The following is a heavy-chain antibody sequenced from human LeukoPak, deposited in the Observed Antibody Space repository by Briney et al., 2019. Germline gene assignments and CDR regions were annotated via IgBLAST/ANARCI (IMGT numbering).Heavy chain of an antibody. CDR1: GFTCSSYA. CDR2: ISGSGDRT. V-gene: IGHV3-23*01. CDR3: AKDMATTYSNYAD. Sequence: TGGSLRRSCSASGFTCSSYAMSGVRQAPGKGLEWVSIISGSGDRTFYADSVKGRLTISRDNSKNTLYLQMNILRAEDTAVYYCAKDMATTYSNYADWGQGTLVTVSS. J-gene: IGHJ4*02. D-gene: IGHD4-11*01.